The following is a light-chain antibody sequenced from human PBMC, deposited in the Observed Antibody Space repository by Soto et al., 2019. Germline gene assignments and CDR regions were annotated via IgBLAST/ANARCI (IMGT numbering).Light chain of an antibody. V-gene: IGKV3-20*01. CDR2: GAS. J-gene: IGKJ4*01. CDR1: QSVSSSY. CDR3: QQYGSSPPLT. Sequence: EMVLTQSPGTLSLSPGEIATLSCRASQSVSSSYLAWYQQKPGQAHRLLIYGASSRATGIPDRFSGSGSGTEFNITISRLEPEDFAVYCCQQYGSSPPLTFGGGTKVEIK.